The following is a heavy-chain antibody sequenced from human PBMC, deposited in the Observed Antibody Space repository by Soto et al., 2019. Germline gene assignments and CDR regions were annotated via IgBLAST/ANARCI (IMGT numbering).Heavy chain of an antibody. D-gene: IGHD6-6*01. CDR2: ISAYNGNT. Sequence: ASVKVSCKASGYTFTSYGISWVRQAPGQGLEWMGWISAYNGNTNHAQKLQGRVTMTTDTSTSTAYMELRSLRSDDTAVYYCAVEYSTSSGIGFDYWGQGTLVTVSS. CDR3: AVEYSTSSGIGFDY. CDR1: GYTFTSYG. V-gene: IGHV1-18*01. J-gene: IGHJ4*02.